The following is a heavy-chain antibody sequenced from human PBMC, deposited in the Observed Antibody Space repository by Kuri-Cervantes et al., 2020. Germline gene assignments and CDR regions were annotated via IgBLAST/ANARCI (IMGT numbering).Heavy chain of an antibody. CDR1: GFTFSSYA. CDR3: AKVKGRWELLRLQYYFDY. Sequence: GGSLRLSCAASGFTFSSYAIHWVRQAPGKGLEWVAIISYDGSNKFCADSVKGRFTISRDDSNSTVYLQMNSLRAEDTAVYYCAKVKGRWELLRLQYYFDYWGQGTLVTVSS. D-gene: IGHD1-26*01. CDR2: ISYDGSNK. V-gene: IGHV3-30-3*01. J-gene: IGHJ4*02.